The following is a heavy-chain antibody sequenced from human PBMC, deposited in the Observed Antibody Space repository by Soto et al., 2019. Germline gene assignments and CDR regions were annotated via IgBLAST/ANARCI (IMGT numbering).Heavy chain of an antibody. D-gene: IGHD5-12*01. CDR3: ARSLGMGRDGYH. CDR1: GFTSSDYY. CDR2: ISSSGRTI. J-gene: IGHJ1*01. Sequence: QVQLVESVGDLVKPGGSLRLSCAASGFTSSDYYMSWIRQAPGKGLEWVSYISSSGRTIYYADSVKGRFTISRENAKNSLYLQMNSLRAEDTAVYYCARSLGMGRDGYHWGQGTLVNVSS. V-gene: IGHV3-11*01.